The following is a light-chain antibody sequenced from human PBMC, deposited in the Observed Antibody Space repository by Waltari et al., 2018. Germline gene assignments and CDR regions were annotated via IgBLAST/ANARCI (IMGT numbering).Light chain of an antibody. CDR1: ALDNNY. Sequence: SRELTQPPSVPASPGQTASISCSGDALDNNYAHWYQQKPGRSPVLVIHQNNKRPSGFPGRFSGSKSGKTTTLPICGNQAMDEAEYYCQAWDSGTVFGGGTKLTVL. V-gene: IGLV3-1*01. CDR3: QAWDSGTV. CDR2: QNN. J-gene: IGLJ3*02.